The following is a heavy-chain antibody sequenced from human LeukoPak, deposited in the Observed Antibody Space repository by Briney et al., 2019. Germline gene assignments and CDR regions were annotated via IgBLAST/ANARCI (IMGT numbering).Heavy chain of an antibody. J-gene: IGHJ3*02. CDR1: GGSISSYY. CDR2: LSKSGNT. CDR3: ARARYVNSFYAFDI. V-gene: IGHV4-59*01. D-gene: IGHD3-9*01. Sequence: SETLSLTCTVSGGSISSYYWSWIRLPPGKGLEWIGYLSKSGNTNYSPSLKSRVSIFGDTSKNQFFLKLSSVTAADTAVYYCARARYVNSFYAFDIWGQGTLVTVSS.